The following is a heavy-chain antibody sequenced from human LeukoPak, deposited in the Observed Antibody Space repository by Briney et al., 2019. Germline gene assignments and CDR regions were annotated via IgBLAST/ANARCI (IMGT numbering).Heavy chain of an antibody. V-gene: IGHV3-23*01. CDR2: ISGSGGST. D-gene: IGHD3-22*01. Sequence: GGSLRLSCAASGFTFSSYAMSWVRQAPGKGLEWVSAISGSGGSTYYADSVKGRFTISRDNSKNTLYMQMNSLRAEDTAVYYCAKVKARDYYDSSATGWAFDYWGQGTLVTVSS. J-gene: IGHJ4*02. CDR1: GFTFSSYA. CDR3: AKVKARDYYDSSATGWAFDY.